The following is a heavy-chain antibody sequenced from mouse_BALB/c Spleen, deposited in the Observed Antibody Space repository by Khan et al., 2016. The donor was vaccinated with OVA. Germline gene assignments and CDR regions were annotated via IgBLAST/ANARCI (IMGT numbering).Heavy chain of an antibody. CDR1: GYTFTNYG. Sequence: QIQLVQSGPELKKPGETVKISCKASGYTFTNYGMNWVKQAPGKGLKWMGWINTYTGEPTYADDFKGRFVFSLETSASTAYLQISNLKNEDMTTDDCARISSYWYADVWGAGTTVTVSS. CDR3: ARISSYWYADV. V-gene: IGHV9-1*02. CDR2: INTYTGEP. J-gene: IGHJ1*01. D-gene: IGHD6-2*01.